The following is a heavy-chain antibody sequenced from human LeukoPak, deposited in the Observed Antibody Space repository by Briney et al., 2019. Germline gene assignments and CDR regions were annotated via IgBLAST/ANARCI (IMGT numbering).Heavy chain of an antibody. CDR1: GYTFTNYG. CDR2: ISAYNGDT. J-gene: IGHJ6*03. CDR3: ARGLDLGSRGYYYFDYHYYYMDV. Sequence: ASVKVSCKASGYTFTNYGSTCVRQAPGQGLEWMGWISAYNGDTHYAQKLQGRVAMTTDTSTRTVYMELRSLRHDDTAVYYCARGLDLGSRGYYYFDYHYYYMDVWGKGTTVAVSS. D-gene: IGHD3-22*01. V-gene: IGHV1-18*01.